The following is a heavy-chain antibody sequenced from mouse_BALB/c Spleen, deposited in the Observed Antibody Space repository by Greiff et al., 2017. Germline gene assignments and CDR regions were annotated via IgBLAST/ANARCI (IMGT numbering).Heavy chain of an antibody. V-gene: IGHV14-4*02. D-gene: IGHD2-14*01. J-gene: IGHJ4*01. CDR2: IDPENGDT. CDR1: GFNITDYF. Sequence: VQLQQSGAELVRPGASVKLSCTASGFNITDYFMHWVKQRLEQSLEWIGWIDPENGDTEYAPKFQGKATMTADTSSNTAYLQLSSLTSEDTDVCDCNDRYDAKAMDYWGQGTSVTVSA. CDR3: NDRYDAKAMDY.